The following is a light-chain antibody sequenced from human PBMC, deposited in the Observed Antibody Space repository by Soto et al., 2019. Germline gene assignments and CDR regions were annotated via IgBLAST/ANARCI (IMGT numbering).Light chain of an antibody. CDR1: QSVSTY. Sequence: EILMTQSPATLSVSPGERATLSCRASQSVSTYLAWYQQRPGQAPRLLIYGASTRATGIPARFSGSGSETEFTLTISSLQSEDFAVYYCQQYHDWPPFTFGGGTKVDIK. V-gene: IGKV3-15*01. CDR3: QQYHDWPPFT. CDR2: GAS. J-gene: IGKJ4*01.